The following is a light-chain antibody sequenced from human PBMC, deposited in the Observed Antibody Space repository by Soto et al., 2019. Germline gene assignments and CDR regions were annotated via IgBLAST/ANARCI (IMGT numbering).Light chain of an antibody. Sequence: EIVLTQSPATLSLSPGKRATLSCRASQSVSSYLAWYQQKPGQAPRLVIYDASNRATGIPARFSGSGSGTDFTLTISSLEPEDFAIYYCQQRSNWPPVTFGGGTKVEIK. J-gene: IGKJ4*01. CDR3: QQRSNWPPVT. CDR1: QSVSSY. V-gene: IGKV3-11*01. CDR2: DAS.